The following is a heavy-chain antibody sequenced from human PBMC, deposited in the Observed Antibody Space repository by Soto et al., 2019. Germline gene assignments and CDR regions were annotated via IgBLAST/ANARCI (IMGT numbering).Heavy chain of an antibody. J-gene: IGHJ4*02. D-gene: IGHD3-22*01. CDR1: GGSISSGGYY. CDR3: ASNYYDSSGLRAY. Sequence: SETLSLTCTVSGGSISSGGYYWSWIRQHPGKGLEWIGYIYYSGSTYYNPSLTSRVTISVDTSKNQFSLKLSSVTAADTAVYYCASNYYDSSGLRAYWGQGTLVTVSS. V-gene: IGHV4-31*03. CDR2: IYYSGST.